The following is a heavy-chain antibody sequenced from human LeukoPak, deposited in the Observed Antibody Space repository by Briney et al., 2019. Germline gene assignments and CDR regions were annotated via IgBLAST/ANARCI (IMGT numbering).Heavy chain of an antibody. CDR2: IREDGSEK. V-gene: IGHV3-7*01. J-gene: IGHJ4*02. Sequence: QAGGSLRLSCAASGFTFSSYWMSWVRQAPGKGLEWVANIREDGSEKYYVDSVKGRFTISRDNAKNSLYLQMNSLRAEDTAVYYCARDQYYDILTGYGYWGQGTLVTVSS. CDR1: GFTFSSYW. D-gene: IGHD3-9*01. CDR3: ARDQYYDILTGYGY.